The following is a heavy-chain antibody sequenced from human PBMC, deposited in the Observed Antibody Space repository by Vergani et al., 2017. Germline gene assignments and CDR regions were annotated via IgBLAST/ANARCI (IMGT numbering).Heavy chain of an antibody. V-gene: IGHV3-66*02. CDR3: TRSECSGTTCYGHYFDL. CDR2: IKSDGRT. J-gene: IGHJ4*02. CDR1: GFRVTTYY. D-gene: IGHD2-15*01. Sequence: VELLESGGGLAQPGGSLRVSCSASGFRVTTYYMSWVRQAPGKGLEWVSVIKSDGRTSYAESVRGRFTISRDTSRNAVYLQMNILRVEDTGVYYCTRSECSGTTCYGHYFDLWGQGILVSVSS.